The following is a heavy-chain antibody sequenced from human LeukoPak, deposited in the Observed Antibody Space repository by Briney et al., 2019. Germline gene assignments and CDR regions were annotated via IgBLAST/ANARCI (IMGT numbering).Heavy chain of an antibody. V-gene: IGHV4-4*07. D-gene: IGHD5-18*01. CDR3: ARVPGRGYSYGPDAFDI. Sequence: SDTLSLTCTVSGGSISGYYWSWIRQPAGKGLEWIGRMYTSGSTNDNPSLKSRVTMSVDTSKNQFSLKLSSVTAADTAVYYCARVPGRGYSYGPDAFDIWGQGTMVTVSS. CDR2: MYTSGST. CDR1: GGSISGYY. J-gene: IGHJ3*02.